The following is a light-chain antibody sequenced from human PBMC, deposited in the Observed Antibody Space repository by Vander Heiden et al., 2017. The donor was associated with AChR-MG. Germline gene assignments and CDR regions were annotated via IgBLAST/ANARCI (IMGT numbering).Light chain of an antibody. CDR3: QVWDTNSDRWV. J-gene: IGLJ2*01. CDR1: KIGSKS. CDR2: YDS. Sequence: SYVLTQPPSVSVAPGETANITCGANKIGSKSVHWYQQKPGQAPVLVIYYDSDRPSGIPERFSGSNSGNTATLTISRVEAGDEADYYCQVWDTNSDRWVFGGGTKLTVL. V-gene: IGLV3-21*04.